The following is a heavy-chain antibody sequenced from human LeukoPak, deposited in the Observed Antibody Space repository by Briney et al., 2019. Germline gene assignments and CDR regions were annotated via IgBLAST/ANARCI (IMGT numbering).Heavy chain of an antibody. D-gene: IGHD6-19*01. CDR2: ISAYNGNT. J-gene: IGHJ6*02. V-gene: IGHV1-18*01. CDR3: ARDSSGWYSDGMDV. CDR1: GYIFTSYG. Sequence: GASVKVSCKASGYIFTSYGISWVRQAPGQGLEWMGWISAYNGNTNYAQKLQGRVTMTTDTSTSTAYMELRSLRSDDTAVYYCARDSSGWYSDGMDVWGQGTTVTVSS.